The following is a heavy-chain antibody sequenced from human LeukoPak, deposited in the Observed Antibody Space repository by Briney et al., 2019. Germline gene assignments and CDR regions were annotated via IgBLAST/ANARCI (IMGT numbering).Heavy chain of an antibody. CDR3: ASSAADPFDY. D-gene: IGHD6-13*01. CDR2: ISSSSSYI. CDR1: GFTFSSYE. Sequence: GGSLRLSCAASGFTFSSYEMNWVRQAPGKGLEWVSSISSSSSYIYYADSVKGRFTISRDNAKNSLYLQMNSLRAEDTAVYYCASSAADPFDYWGQGTLVTVSS. V-gene: IGHV3-21*01. J-gene: IGHJ4*02.